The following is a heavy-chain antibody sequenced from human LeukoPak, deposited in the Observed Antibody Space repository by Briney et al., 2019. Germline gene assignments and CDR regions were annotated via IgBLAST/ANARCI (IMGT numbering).Heavy chain of an antibody. V-gene: IGHV3-23*01. D-gene: IGHD1-26*01. CDR1: GFSFSDYA. CDR3: ARALRLYYTFDY. Sequence: GGSLRLSCGASGFSFSDYAMSWVRQAPGKGLEWVSTISGSGGSTYYADSVKGRFSISRDNSKNTLFLQMNSLRAEDTAVYYCARALRLYYTFDYWGQGTLVTVSS. CDR2: ISGSGGST. J-gene: IGHJ4*02.